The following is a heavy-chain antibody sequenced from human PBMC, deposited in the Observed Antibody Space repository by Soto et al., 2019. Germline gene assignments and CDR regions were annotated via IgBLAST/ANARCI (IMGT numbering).Heavy chain of an antibody. J-gene: IGHJ6*02. Sequence: QVQLQESGPGLVKPSQTLSLTCTVSGGSISSGDYYWSWIRQPPGKGLEWIGYIHYNGNTYYNPSLKSRLTISRDTSKNQFSLKLSSVTAADTAVYDCARSGSARYGMDVWGQGTTVTVSS. CDR3: ARSGSARYGMDV. CDR1: GGSISSGDYY. V-gene: IGHV4-30-4*01. D-gene: IGHD3-10*01. CDR2: IHYNGNT.